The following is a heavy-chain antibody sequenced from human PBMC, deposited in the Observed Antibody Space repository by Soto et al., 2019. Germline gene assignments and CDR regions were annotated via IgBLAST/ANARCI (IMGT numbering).Heavy chain of an antibody. D-gene: IGHD4-17*01. Sequence: GGSLRLSCAASGFTFSSYAMSWVRQAPGKGLEWVAVIWYDGSNKYYADSVKGRFTISRDNSKNTLYLQMNSLRAEDTAVYYCARNYGDYVPIYYYYYMDVWGKGTTVTVSS. CDR1: GFTFSSYA. J-gene: IGHJ6*03. V-gene: IGHV3-33*08. CDR3: ARNYGDYVPIYYYYYMDV. CDR2: IWYDGSNK.